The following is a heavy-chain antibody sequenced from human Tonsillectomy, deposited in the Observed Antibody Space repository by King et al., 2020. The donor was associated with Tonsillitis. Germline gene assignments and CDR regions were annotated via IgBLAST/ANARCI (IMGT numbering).Heavy chain of an antibody. CDR2: ISGSGGST. V-gene: IGHV3-23*04. J-gene: IGHJ6*02. CDR3: AKEGPYCSSTSCYQLYYYGMDV. D-gene: IGHD2-2*01. CDR1: GFTFSSYA. Sequence: VQLVESGGGLVQPGGSLRLSCAASGFTFSSYAMSWVRQAPGKGLEWVSAISGSGGSTYYADSVKGRFTISRDNSKNTLYLQMNSLRAEDTAVYYCAKEGPYCSSTSCYQLYYYGMDVWGQGTTVTVSS.